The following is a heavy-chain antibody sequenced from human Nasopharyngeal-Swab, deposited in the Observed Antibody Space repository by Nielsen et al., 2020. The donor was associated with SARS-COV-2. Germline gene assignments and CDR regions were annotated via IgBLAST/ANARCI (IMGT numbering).Heavy chain of an antibody. Sequence: GGSLRLSCAASGFTFSSYAMSWVRQAPGKGLEWVSAISGSGGSTYYADSVKGRFTISRDNSKSTLYLQMNSLRAEDTAVYYCAKDRLSSSWYNWFDPWGQGTLVTVSS. J-gene: IGHJ5*02. CDR1: GFTFSSYA. CDR2: ISGSGGST. CDR3: AKDRLSSSWYNWFDP. D-gene: IGHD6-13*01. V-gene: IGHV3-23*01.